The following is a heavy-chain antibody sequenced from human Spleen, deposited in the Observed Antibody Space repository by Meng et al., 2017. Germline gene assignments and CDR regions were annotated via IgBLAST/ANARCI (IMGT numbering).Heavy chain of an antibody. CDR1: GWSVIKCTYY. Sequence: VHLPASGPRTVRSADTLPPPFPFPGWSVIKCTYYSDWIRQPPREGLEWIGYIYYSGSTSYNPSLKSRVTISVDTSKNQFSLKLSSVTAADTALYYCARAARVGYFDLWGRGTLVTVSS. CDR2: IYYSGST. D-gene: IGHD6-13*01. CDR3: ARAARVGYFDL. J-gene: IGHJ2*01. V-gene: IGHV4-61*01.